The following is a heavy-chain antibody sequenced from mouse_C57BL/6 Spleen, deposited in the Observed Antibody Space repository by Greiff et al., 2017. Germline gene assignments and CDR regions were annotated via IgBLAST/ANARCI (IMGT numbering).Heavy chain of an antibody. D-gene: IGHD3-2*02. CDR3: ASGGSSGYVGYAKDY. CDR1: GYTFTSYW. J-gene: IGHJ4*01. CDR2: IYPSDSET. V-gene: IGHV1-61*01. Sequence: QVQLQQPGAELVRPGSSVKLSCKASGYTFTSYWLDWVKQRPGQGLEWIGNIYPSDSETHYNQKFKDKATLTVDKSSSTAYMQLSSLTSEDSAVYYCASGGSSGYVGYAKDYWGQGTSVTVSS.